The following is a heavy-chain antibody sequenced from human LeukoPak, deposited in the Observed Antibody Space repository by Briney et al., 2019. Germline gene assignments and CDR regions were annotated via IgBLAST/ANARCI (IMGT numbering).Heavy chain of an antibody. V-gene: IGHV1-18*01. CDR1: GYTFTSYG. D-gene: IGHD5/OR15-5a*01. CDR2: ISAYNGNT. Sequence: ASVKVSCKASGYTFTSYGIGWVRQAPGQGLEWMGWISAYNGNTNYAQKLQGRVTMTTDTSTSTAYMELRSLRSDDTAVYYCARAEGAPSYLRYYYYMDVWGKGTTVTISS. CDR3: ARAEGAPSYLRYYYYMDV. J-gene: IGHJ6*03.